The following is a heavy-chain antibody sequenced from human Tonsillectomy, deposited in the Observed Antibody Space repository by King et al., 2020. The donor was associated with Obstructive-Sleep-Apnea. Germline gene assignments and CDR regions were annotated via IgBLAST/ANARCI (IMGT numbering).Heavy chain of an antibody. J-gene: IGHJ6*02. CDR2: IIPILGIA. D-gene: IGHD2-15*01. Sequence: QLVQSGAEVKKPGSSVKVSCKASGGTFSSYAISWVRQAPGQGLEWMGRIIPILGIANYAQKFQGRVTITADKSTSTAYMELSSLRSEDTAVYYCARVGDCSGGSCYPHYYYYYGMDVWGQGTTVTVSS. CDR1: GGTFSSYA. CDR3: ARVGDCSGGSCYPHYYYYYGMDV. V-gene: IGHV1-69*04.